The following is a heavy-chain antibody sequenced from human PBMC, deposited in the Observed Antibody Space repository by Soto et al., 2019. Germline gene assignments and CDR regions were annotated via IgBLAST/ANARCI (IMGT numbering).Heavy chain of an antibody. CDR2: MNPNSGNT. J-gene: IGHJ3*02. CDR3: VRVRSSGWGSFDI. V-gene: IGHV1-8*01. Sequence: ASVKVSCKPSGYTFTSYDINWVQQATGQGLEWMGWMNPNSGNTDYAQKFQGRVTMTRNTSISTAFMEVTSLRFEDTAVYYCVRVRSSGWGSFDIWGQGTVVT. CDR1: GYTFTSYD. D-gene: IGHD6-19*01.